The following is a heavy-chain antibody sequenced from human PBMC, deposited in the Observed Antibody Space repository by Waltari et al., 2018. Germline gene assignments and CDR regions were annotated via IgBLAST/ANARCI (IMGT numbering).Heavy chain of an antibody. CDR3: ARGIIAVAGASHDY. CDR2: IYYSGSN. D-gene: IGHD6-19*01. J-gene: IGHJ4*02. Sequence: QLQLQESCPGLVKPSETLSLTCTVSGGSISSSSYYWGWIRQPPGKGLEWIGSIYYSGSNDYTPSLKSRVTISVDTSKKQVSLKLSSVTAADTAVYYCARGIIAVAGASHDYWGQGTLVTVSS. V-gene: IGHV4-39*07. CDR1: GGSISSSSYY.